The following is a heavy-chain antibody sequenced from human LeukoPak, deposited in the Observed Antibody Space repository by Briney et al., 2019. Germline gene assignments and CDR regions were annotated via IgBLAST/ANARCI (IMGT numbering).Heavy chain of an antibody. V-gene: IGHV4-4*07. CDR2: IYTSGST. Sequence: SETLSLTCTVSGGSISSYYWSWIRQPAGKGLEWIGRIYTSGSTNYNPSLKSRVTMSVDTSKNQFSLKLNSVTAADTAVYYCARERSGYESGDDSYYYYMDVWGKGTTVTFSS. D-gene: IGHD5-12*01. CDR3: ARERSGYESGDDSYYYYMDV. J-gene: IGHJ6*03. CDR1: GGSISSYY.